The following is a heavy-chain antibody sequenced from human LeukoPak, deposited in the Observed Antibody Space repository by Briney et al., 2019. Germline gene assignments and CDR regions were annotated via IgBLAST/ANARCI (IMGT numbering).Heavy chain of an antibody. Sequence: ASVKVSCKASGYTFTSYYMHWVRQAPGQGLEWMGIINPSGGSTSYAQKFQGRVTMTRDTSTSTVYMELSSLRSEDTAVYYCARDLGCSGGSCYYGMDVWGQGDHGHRLL. CDR1: GYTFTSYY. D-gene: IGHD2-15*01. J-gene: IGHJ6*02. CDR3: ARDLGCSGGSCYYGMDV. V-gene: IGHV1-46*01. CDR2: INPSGGST.